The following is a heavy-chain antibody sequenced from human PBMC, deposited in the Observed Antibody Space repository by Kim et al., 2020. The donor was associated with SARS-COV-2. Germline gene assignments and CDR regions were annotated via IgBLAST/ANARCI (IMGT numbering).Heavy chain of an antibody. V-gene: IGHV4-39*01. Sequence: SETLSLTCTVSGGSISSSSYYWGWIRQPPGKGLEWIGSIYYSGSAYYNPSLKSRVTISVDTSKNQFSLKLSSVTAADTAVYYCVRHRGQWLRNSFDYWGQGTLVTVSS. D-gene: IGHD5-12*01. J-gene: IGHJ4*02. CDR2: IYYSGSA. CDR1: GGSISSSSYY. CDR3: VRHRGQWLRNSFDY.